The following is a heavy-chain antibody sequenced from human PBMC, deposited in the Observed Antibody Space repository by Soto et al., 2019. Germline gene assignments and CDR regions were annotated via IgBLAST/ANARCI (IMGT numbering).Heavy chain of an antibody. D-gene: IGHD3-3*01. V-gene: IGHV1-69*01. CDR1: GGTFSNYA. CDR3: AGGSFGVMITLDF. Sequence: QVQLVQSGAEVKKPGSSVKVSCKASGGTFSNYAISWVRQDPGQGLEWMGGIIPVFGTPKYAQKFRGRVTITADPSTNTVYMELSSLRSDDTAMYYCAGGSFGVMITLDFWGQGTLVTVSS. J-gene: IGHJ4*02. CDR2: IIPVFGTP.